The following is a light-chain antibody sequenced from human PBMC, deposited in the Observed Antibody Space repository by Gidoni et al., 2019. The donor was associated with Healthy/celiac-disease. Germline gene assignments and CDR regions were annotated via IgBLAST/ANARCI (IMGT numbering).Light chain of an antibody. J-gene: IGKJ2*04. CDR2: LGS. CDR1: QSLLHSNGYNY. Sequence: DIVRTQSPLSLPVTPGEPASISCRSSQSLLHSNGYNYLDLYMQKPGQSPQLLIYLGSNRASGVPERFSGSGSGTDFTLKISRVEAEDVGVYYCMQALHLMCSFGQGTKLEIK. CDR3: MQALHLMCS. V-gene: IGKV2-28*01.